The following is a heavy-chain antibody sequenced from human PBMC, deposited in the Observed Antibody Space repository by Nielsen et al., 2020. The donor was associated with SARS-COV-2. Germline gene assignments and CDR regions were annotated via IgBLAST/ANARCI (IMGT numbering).Heavy chain of an antibody. D-gene: IGHD4-17*01. CDR1: GYTFTSYA. V-gene: IGHV7-4-1*02. J-gene: IGHJ3*02. CDR2: INTNTGNP. Sequence: ASVKVSCKASGYTFTSYAMNWVRQAPGQGLEWMGWINTNTGNPTYAQGFTGRFVISLDTSVSTAYLQISSLKAEDTAVYYCARDAYGDYGTDAFDIWGQGTMVTVSS. CDR3: ARDAYGDYGTDAFDI.